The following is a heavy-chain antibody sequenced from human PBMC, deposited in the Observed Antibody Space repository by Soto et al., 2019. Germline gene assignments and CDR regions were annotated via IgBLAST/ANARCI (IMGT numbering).Heavy chain of an antibody. CDR2: IIPILGIA. CDR1: GGTFSSYT. CDR3: ARGLWFGELADVY. V-gene: IGHV1-69*02. J-gene: IGHJ4*02. Sequence: QVQLVQSGAEVKKPGSSVKVSCKASGGTFSSYTISWVRQAPGQGLEWMGRIIPILGIANYAQKFQGRVTITADKSTSTAYMELSSLRSEDTAVYYCARGLWFGELADVYWGQGTLVTVSS. D-gene: IGHD3-10*01.